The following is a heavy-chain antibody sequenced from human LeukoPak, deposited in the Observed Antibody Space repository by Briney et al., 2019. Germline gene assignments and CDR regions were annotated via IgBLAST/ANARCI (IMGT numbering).Heavy chain of an antibody. V-gene: IGHV5-51*01. CDR1: GYIITTYW. D-gene: IGHD6-13*01. J-gene: IGHJ4*02. Sequence: GESLKISCKASGYIITTYWLGWVRQTPGKGLEWMGIIYPSDSETRYSPSFQGQVTMSVDKSISTAYLQWSSLKASDTVMYYCTRQGSSWEVLGYWGQGTLVTVSS. CDR2: IYPSDSET. CDR3: TRQGSSWEVLGY.